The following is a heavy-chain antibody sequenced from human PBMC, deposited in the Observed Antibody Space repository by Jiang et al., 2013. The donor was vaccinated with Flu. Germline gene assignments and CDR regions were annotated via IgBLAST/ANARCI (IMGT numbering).Heavy chain of an antibody. J-gene: IGHJ4*02. D-gene: IGHD3-22*01. CDR3: ARGGGPVTTIVVALDY. Sequence: TLSLTCTVSGGSISSGDYYWSWIRQPPGRAWSTLGTSITVGTPTTTRPSQSRVIISVDTSKNQFSLNLNSVTAADTAVYYCARGGGPVTTIVVALDYWGQGTLVTVSS. CDR1: GGSISSGDYY. CDR2: SITVGTP. V-gene: IGHV4-30-4*01.